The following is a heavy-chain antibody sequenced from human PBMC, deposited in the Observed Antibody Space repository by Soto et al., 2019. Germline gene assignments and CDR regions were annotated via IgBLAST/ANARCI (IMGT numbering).Heavy chain of an antibody. CDR3: ARDPLLIGDTDCGLDV. J-gene: IGHJ6*02. Sequence: PGGSLRLSCAASGFTFSSYWMHCVRQAPGEGLVWVSRINNDGSGTSYADSVKGRFTISRDNATSTLYLETSSLRAEDTAVYYCARDPLLIGDTDCGLDVGGQETTVTVSS. CDR1: GFTFSSYW. D-gene: IGHD2-21*01. V-gene: IGHV3-74*01. CDR2: INNDGSGT.